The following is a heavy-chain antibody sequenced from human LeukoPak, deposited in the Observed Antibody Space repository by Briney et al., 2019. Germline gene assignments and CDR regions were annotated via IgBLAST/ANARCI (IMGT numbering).Heavy chain of an antibody. CDR2: INWNGGST. Sequence: RSGGSLRLSCAASGFTFDDYGMSWVRQAPGKGLEWVSGINWNGGSTGYADSVKGRFTISRDNTKNTLYLQMNSLRAEDTAVYYCAKDRGRQLETHFDSWGQGTLVIVSS. D-gene: IGHD6-13*01. J-gene: IGHJ4*02. CDR3: AKDRGRQLETHFDS. V-gene: IGHV3-20*04. CDR1: GFTFDDYG.